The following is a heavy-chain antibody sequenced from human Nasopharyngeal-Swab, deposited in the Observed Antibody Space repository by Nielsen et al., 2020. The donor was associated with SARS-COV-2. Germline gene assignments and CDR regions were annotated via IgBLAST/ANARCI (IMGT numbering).Heavy chain of an antibody. CDR3: ARDSGTSPWGPDAFDI. CDR2: IYYSGST. D-gene: IGHD7-27*01. Sequence: WIRQPPGKGLEWIGYIYYSGSTNYNPSLRSRVTISVDTSKNQFSLKLSSVTAADTAVYYCARDSGTSPWGPDAFDIWGQGTRVTVSS. J-gene: IGHJ3*02. V-gene: IGHV4-59*01.